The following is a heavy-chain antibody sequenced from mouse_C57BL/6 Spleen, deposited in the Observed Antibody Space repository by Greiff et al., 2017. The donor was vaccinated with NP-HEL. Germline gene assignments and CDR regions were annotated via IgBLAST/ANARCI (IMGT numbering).Heavy chain of an antibody. D-gene: IGHD1-1*01. CDR3: ARFYGSSFDD. Sequence: QVQLQQPGAELVMPGASVKLSCKASGYTFTSYWMHWVKQRPGQGLEWIGEIDPSDSYTNYNQKFKGKSTLTVDKASSTAYMQVSSLTSVDSAVYYCARFYGSSFDDWGQGTTLTVSS. CDR1: GYTFTSYW. CDR2: IDPSDSYT. V-gene: IGHV1-69*01. J-gene: IGHJ2*01.